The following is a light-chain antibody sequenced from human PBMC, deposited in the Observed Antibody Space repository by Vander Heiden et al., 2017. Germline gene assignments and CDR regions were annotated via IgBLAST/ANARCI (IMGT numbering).Light chain of an antibody. CDR2: DDN. J-gene: IGLJ2*01. CDR3: QVWDSNSDLTVV. V-gene: IGLV3-21*02. CDR1: SIGGRS. Sequence: SYVLTQPPPVSVAPGQTATITCGGYSIGGRSVHCYQLQPAQAPIVVVYDDNQQPSGSPERFSGSTSGKTATLIIRGVEAGEEADYHCQVWDSNSDLTVVFGGGTKLTVL.